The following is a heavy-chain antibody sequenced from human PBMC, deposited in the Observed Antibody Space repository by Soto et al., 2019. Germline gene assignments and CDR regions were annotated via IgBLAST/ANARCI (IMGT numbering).Heavy chain of an antibody. Sequence: SETLSLTCTVDSISTYYWNWIRQTPGKGLEWIGYIYYLGRTNYNRSLKNRVTISINMSKNQFSLRLNSVTAADTAVYFCSRLNVDTATTTNYYYYGMDVWGQGTTVTVSS. CDR2: IYYLGRT. CDR3: SRLNVDTATTTNYYYYGMDV. D-gene: IGHD5-18*01. CDR1: SISTYY. V-gene: IGHV4-59*01. J-gene: IGHJ6*02.